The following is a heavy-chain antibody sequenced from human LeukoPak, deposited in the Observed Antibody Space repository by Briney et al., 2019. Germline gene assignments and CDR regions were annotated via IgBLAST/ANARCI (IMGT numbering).Heavy chain of an antibody. CDR3: ARGGLRNWYFDL. CDR2: LNSDGTNT. J-gene: IGHJ2*01. Sequence: GGSLRLSCAASGFTFRKYWMHWVRQAPGKGLVWVSRLNSDGTNTYHADSVKGRVTISRDNAKNTVYLEMNSLRAEDTAVYYCARGGLRNWYFDLWGRGTLVTVSS. V-gene: IGHV3-74*01. CDR1: GFTFRKYW. D-gene: IGHD5-12*01.